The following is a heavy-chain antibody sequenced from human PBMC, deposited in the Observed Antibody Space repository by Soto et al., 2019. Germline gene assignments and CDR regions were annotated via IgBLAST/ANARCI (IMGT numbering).Heavy chain of an antibody. V-gene: IGHV3-30*18. Sequence: GGSLRLSCAASGFTFSSYGMHWVRQAPGKGLEWVAVISYNGSNKYYADSVKGRFTISRDSSKNTLYLQMNSLRAEDTAVYYCAKEEVDQLLSRGTCYYYYGMDVWGQGTTVTVSS. CDR3: AKEEVDQLLSRGTCYYYYGMDV. CDR1: GFTFSSYG. J-gene: IGHJ6*02. D-gene: IGHD2-2*01. CDR2: ISYNGSNK.